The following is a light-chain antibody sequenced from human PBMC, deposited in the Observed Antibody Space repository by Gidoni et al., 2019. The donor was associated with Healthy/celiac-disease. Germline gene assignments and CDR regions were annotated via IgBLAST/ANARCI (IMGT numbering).Light chain of an antibody. Sequence: DIVMTQSPLSLPVTPGEPASISCRSSQSLLHSNGYNYLDWYLQKPGKSPRLLIYLGSTRASGVPDRFSGSGSGTDFTLKISRVEAEDVGVYYCMQALRTPVAFGQGTKLEIK. CDR2: LGS. J-gene: IGKJ2*01. CDR3: MQALRTPVA. V-gene: IGKV2-28*01. CDR1: QSLLHSNGYNY.